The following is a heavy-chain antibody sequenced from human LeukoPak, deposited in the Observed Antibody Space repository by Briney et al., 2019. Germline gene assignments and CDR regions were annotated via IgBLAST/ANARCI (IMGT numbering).Heavy chain of an antibody. Sequence: SETLSLTCTVSGGSISSYYWSWIRQPPGKGLEWIGDIYYSGSTNYNPSLKSRVTISVDTSKNQFSLKLSYVTAADMAVCYCERHGDYDCSGYYYYYGMDVWGQGTTVTVSS. J-gene: IGHJ6*02. D-gene: IGHD3-22*01. CDR2: IYYSGST. CDR1: GGSISSYY. V-gene: IGHV4-59*01. CDR3: ERHGDYDCSGYYYYYGMDV.